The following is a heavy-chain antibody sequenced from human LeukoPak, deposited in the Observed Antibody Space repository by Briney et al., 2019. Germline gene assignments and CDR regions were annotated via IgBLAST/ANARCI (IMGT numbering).Heavy chain of an antibody. V-gene: IGHV3-23*01. CDR3: AKPLSQNTVTTGY. CDR1: GFTFSSYA. CDR2: ISGSGGST. D-gene: IGHD4-11*01. J-gene: IGHJ4*02. Sequence: GGSLRLSCAASGFTFSSYAVSWVRQAPGKGLEWVSAISGSGGSTYYADSVKGRFTISRDNSKNTLYLQMNSLRAEDTAVYYCAKPLSQNTVTTGYWGQGTLVTVSS.